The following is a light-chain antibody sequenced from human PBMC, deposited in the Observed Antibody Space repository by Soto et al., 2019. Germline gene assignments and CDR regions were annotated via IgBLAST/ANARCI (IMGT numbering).Light chain of an antibody. CDR1: SSDVGAYIY. V-gene: IGLV2-14*03. CDR3: SSYSDSDTKV. Sequence: QSALTQPASVSGSPGQSITISCGGTSSDVGAYIYVSWYQQYPGKAPKLIIYEVNNRPSGVSGRFSGSKSDTTAYLTISGLQAEDEADYYCSSYSDSDTKVFGTGTKVT. CDR2: EVN. J-gene: IGLJ1*01.